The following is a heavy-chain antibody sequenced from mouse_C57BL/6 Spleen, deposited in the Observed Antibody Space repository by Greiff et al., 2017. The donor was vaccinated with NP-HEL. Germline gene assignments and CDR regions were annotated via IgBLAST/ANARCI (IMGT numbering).Heavy chain of an antibody. J-gene: IGHJ4*01. D-gene: IGHD2-4*01. CDR2: ISNLAYSI. V-gene: IGHV5-15*01. CDR3: ARRGDYDYDGKGYYAMDY. CDR1: GFTFSDYG. Sequence: EVQLVESGGGLVQPGGSLKLSCAASGFTFSDYGMAWVRQAPRKGPEWVAFISNLAYSIYYADTVTGRFTISRENAKNTLYLEMSSLRSEDTAMYYCARRGDYDYDGKGYYAMDYWGQGTSVTVSS.